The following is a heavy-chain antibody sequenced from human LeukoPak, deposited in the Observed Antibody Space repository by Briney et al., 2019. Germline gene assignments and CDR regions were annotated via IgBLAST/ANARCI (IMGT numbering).Heavy chain of an antibody. J-gene: IGHJ4*02. V-gene: IGHV1-46*01. D-gene: IGHD6-19*01. CDR3: ARDRVAVAGPFDY. CDR1: GFTFSSYG. CDR2: INPSGGST. Sequence: GGSLRLSCAASGFTFSSYGMHWVRQAPGQGLEWMGIINPSGGSTSYAQKFQGRVTMTRDTSTSTVYMELSSLRSEDTAVYYCARDRVAVAGPFDYWGQGTLVTVSS.